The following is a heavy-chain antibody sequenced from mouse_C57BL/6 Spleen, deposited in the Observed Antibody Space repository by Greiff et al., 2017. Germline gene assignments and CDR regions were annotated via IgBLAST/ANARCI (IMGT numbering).Heavy chain of an antibody. J-gene: IGHJ1*03. V-gene: IGHV1-50*01. D-gene: IGHD2-5*01. CDR2: IDPSDSYT. Sequence: QVQLQQPGAELVKPGASVKLSCKASGYTFTSYWMQWVKQRPGQGLEWIGEIDPSDSYTNYNQKFKGKATLTVDTSSSTAYMQLSSLTSEDSAVYYCARSYYSNYGYFDVWGTGTTVTVSS. CDR1: GYTFTSYW. CDR3: ARSYYSNYGYFDV.